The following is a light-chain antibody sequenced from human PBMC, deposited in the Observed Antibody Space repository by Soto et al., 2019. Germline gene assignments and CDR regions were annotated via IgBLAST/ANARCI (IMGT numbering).Light chain of an antibody. Sequence: DIQMTQSPSTLSASAGDRVTFTCRASESISDWLVWYHQKPGNAPKLLIYKATRLETGVPSRFSGSASGTAFTLTITSLQPDDFGSYYCQQYSTSSLSFGRGTRLEIK. V-gene: IGKV1-5*03. CDR3: QQYSTSSLS. J-gene: IGKJ2*03. CDR1: ESISDW. CDR2: KAT.